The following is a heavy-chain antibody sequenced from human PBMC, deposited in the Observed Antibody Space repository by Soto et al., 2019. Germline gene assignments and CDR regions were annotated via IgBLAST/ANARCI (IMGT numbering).Heavy chain of an antibody. CDR3: ARARTVLDNEPFQH. CDR2: INPSGGST. CDR1: GGTFSSYA. J-gene: IGHJ1*01. D-gene: IGHD4-17*01. Sequence: ASVKVSCKASGGTFSSYAISWVRQAPGQGLEWMGGINPSGGSTSYAQKFQGRVTMTRDTSTSTVYMELSSLRSEDTAVYYCARARTVLDNEPFQHWGQGTLVTVSS. V-gene: IGHV1-46*01.